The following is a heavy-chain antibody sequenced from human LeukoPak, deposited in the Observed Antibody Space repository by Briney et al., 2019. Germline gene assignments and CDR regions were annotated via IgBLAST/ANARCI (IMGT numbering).Heavy chain of an antibody. CDR2: INHSGST. Sequence: PSETLSLTCAVYGGYFSGYYWTWIRQTPGRGLEWIGEINHSGSTNYNPSLKNRFIISVDTSKNQFSLRMTSVTAADTAVYYCGRARETVPIDYWGQGTLVTVSS. CDR3: GRARETVPIDY. CDR1: GGYFSGYY. J-gene: IGHJ4*02. V-gene: IGHV4-34*01. D-gene: IGHD4-11*01.